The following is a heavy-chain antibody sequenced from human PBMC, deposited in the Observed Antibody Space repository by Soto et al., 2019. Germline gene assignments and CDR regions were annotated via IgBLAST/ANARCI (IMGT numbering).Heavy chain of an antibody. CDR1: GDSVSSNSAA. CDR2: TYYRSKWYN. Sequence: SQTLSLTCAISGDSVSSNSAAWNWIRQSPSRGLEWLGRTYYRSKWYNDYAVSVKSRITINPDTSKNQFSLQLNSVTPEDTAVYYCARSSSDFWSGYYIMFDPWGQGTLVTVSS. V-gene: IGHV6-1*01. D-gene: IGHD3-3*01. J-gene: IGHJ5*02. CDR3: ARSSSDFWSGYYIMFDP.